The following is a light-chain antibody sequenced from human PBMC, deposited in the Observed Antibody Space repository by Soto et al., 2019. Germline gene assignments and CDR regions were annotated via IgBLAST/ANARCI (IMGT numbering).Light chain of an antibody. CDR1: SSNIGSNP. V-gene: IGLV1-44*01. Sequence: QSVLTQPPSTSGTPGQRVTISCSGSSSNIGSNPVNWYQQLPGTAPKLLIYSNDQRPSGVPDRFSGSKSGASASLAISGLQSEDEAAYYCAAWDASLNGVVFGGGTKLTVL. CDR3: AAWDASLNGVV. J-gene: IGLJ2*01. CDR2: SND.